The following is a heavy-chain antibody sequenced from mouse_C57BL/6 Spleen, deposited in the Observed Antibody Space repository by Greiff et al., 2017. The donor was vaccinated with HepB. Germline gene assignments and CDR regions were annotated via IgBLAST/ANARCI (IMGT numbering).Heavy chain of an antibody. CDR2: IDPSDSET. V-gene: IGHV1-52*01. D-gene: IGHD4-1*01. J-gene: IGHJ4*01. CDR3: ARRNWEVYAMDY. CDR1: GYTFTSYW. Sequence: VQLQQSGAELVRPGSSVKLSCKASGYTFTSYWMHWVKQRPIQGLEWIGNIDPSDSETHYNQKFKDKATLPVDKSSSTAYMQLSSLTSEDSAVYYCARRNWEVYAMDYWGQGTSVTVSS.